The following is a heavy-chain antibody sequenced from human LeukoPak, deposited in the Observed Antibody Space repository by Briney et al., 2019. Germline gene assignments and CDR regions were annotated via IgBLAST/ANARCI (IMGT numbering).Heavy chain of an antibody. J-gene: IGHJ4*02. CDR3: ASCYDFWSGYCY. CDR2: ISSSGSTI. Sequence: GGSLRLSCAASGFTFSSYSMNWVRQAPGKGLEWVSYISSSGSTIYYADSVKGRFTISRDNAKNSLYLQMNSLRAEDTAVYYCASCYDFWSGYCYWGQGTLVTVSS. D-gene: IGHD3-3*01. CDR1: GFTFSSYS. V-gene: IGHV3-48*04.